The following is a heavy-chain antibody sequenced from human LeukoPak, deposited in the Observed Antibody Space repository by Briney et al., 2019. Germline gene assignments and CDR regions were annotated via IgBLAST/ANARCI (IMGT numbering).Heavy chain of an antibody. CDR3: AKYTSRRDEDY. V-gene: IGHV3-23*01. D-gene: IGHD6-13*01. CDR2: ITSSGST. Sequence: GGSLRLSCAASGFTFSSCPMTWVRQAPGNGLEWVSAITSSGSTYYADSVKGRFTISRDNSKNTLYLQMNSLRAEDTAVYYCAKYTSRRDEDYWGQGSLVTVSS. CDR1: GFTFSSCP. J-gene: IGHJ4*02.